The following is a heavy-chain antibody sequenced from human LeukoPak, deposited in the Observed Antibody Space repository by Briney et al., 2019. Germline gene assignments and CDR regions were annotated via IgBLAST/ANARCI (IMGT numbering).Heavy chain of an antibody. CDR1: GFTFSSYE. J-gene: IGHJ4*02. CDR2: ITGSSSTI. D-gene: IGHD3-22*01. Sequence: PGGSLRLSCVASGFTFSSYEMNWVRQAPGKGPEWVSYITGSSSTIYYADSVKGRFTISRDNVKNSLYLQMNSLRAEDTAVYYCAREELGSSGYSSLDCWGQGTLVTVSS. V-gene: IGHV3-48*03. CDR3: AREELGSSGYSSLDC.